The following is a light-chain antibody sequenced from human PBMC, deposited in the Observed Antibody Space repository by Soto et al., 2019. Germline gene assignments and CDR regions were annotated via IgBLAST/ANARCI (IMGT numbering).Light chain of an antibody. CDR1: QSVSGY. CDR3: QQRGTWPT. V-gene: IGKV3-11*01. CDR2: DAS. Sequence: EIVLTQSPVTLSLSPGERATLSRRASQSVSGYVAWYQQKPGQAPRLLIYDASSRANGIPARFTGSGSGTDFSLTISSLEPEDFAVYYCQQRGTWPTFGQGTRVEI. J-gene: IGKJ1*01.